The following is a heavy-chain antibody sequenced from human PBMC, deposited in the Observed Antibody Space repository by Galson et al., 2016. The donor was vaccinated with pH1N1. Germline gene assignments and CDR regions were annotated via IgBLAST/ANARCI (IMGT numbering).Heavy chain of an antibody. J-gene: IGHJ6*02. Sequence: SLRLSCAASGFTFSSYWMHWVRQAPGKGLVWVSRINSDGSSTSYADSVKGRFTISRDNAKNTLYLQMNSLRAEDTAVDYCARARQPGWAGSDYGMDVWGQGTTVTVSS. CDR1: GFTFSSYW. CDR3: ARARQPGWAGSDYGMDV. V-gene: IGHV3-74*01. D-gene: IGHD6-19*01. CDR2: INSDGSST.